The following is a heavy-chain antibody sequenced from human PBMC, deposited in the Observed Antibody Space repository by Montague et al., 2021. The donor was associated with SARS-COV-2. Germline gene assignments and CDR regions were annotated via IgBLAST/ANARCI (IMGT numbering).Heavy chain of an antibody. J-gene: IGHJ4*02. D-gene: IGHD2-2*01. CDR2: VSYTDYT. CDR1: GASISSNTW. CDR3: ATVARGCSATSCYLSS. Sequence: SETLSLTCGVSGASISSNTWWNWVRQSPGKGLEWIGEVSYTDYTXYNPSLKSRLTISLDKSKNQVSLRLTSVTAADTAVYYCATVARGCSATSCYLSSWGPGTLVTVSS. V-gene: IGHV4-4*02.